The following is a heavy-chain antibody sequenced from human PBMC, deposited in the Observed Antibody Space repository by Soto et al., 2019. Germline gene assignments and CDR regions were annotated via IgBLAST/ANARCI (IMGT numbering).Heavy chain of an antibody. Sequence: QVQLVESGGGVVQPGRSLRLSCAASGFTFSSYGMHWVRQAPGKGLEWVAVISYDGSNKYYADSVKGRFTISRDNSKNTLYLQMNSLRADDTAVYYCAKAASTASYYYYGMDVWGQGTTVTVSS. J-gene: IGHJ6*02. CDR1: GFTFSSYG. CDR2: ISYDGSNK. D-gene: IGHD2-2*01. CDR3: AKAASTASYYYYGMDV. V-gene: IGHV3-30*18.